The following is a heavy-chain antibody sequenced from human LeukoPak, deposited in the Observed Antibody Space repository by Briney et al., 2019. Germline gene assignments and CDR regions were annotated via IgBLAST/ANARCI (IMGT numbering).Heavy chain of an antibody. CDR3: AKRAHTVTTLDS. Sequence: SETLSLTCTVSGGSVSSYYWSWIRQPPGKGLEWVGYIYYSGSTNYSPSLKSRATISVDTSKNQFSLNLSSVTPADTAVYYCAKRAHTVTTLDSWGQGTLVTVSS. D-gene: IGHD4-17*01. J-gene: IGHJ4*02. V-gene: IGHV4-59*02. CDR1: GGSVSSYY. CDR2: IYYSGST.